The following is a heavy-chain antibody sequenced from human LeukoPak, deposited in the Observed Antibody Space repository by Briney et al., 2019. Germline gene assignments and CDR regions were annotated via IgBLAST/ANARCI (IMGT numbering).Heavy chain of an antibody. D-gene: IGHD1-14*01. CDR3: AKDASDTGYYFDY. CDR2: IIGSGVTT. J-gene: IGHJ4*02. V-gene: IGHV3-23*01. CDR1: GFTFSSHS. Sequence: GGSLRLSCAASGFTFSSHSMNWARQAPGKGLEWVSTIIGSGVTTYYADSVKGRFTISRDNSKNTLYLQVNSLRAEDTAVYYCAKDASDTGYYFDYWGQGTLVTVSS.